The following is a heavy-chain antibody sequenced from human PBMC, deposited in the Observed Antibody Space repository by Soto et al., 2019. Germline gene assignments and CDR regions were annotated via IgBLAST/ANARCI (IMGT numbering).Heavy chain of an antibody. V-gene: IGHV3-66*01. J-gene: IGHJ3*02. D-gene: IGHD6-19*01. Sequence: EVQLVESGGGLVQPGGSLRLSCAASGFTVSSNYMSWVRQAPGKGLEWVSVIYSGGSTYYADAVKGRFTISRHNSKNTLYLEMTSLRAEDTAVYYCAREMSSSGWYGEDHDAFDIWGQGTMVTFSS. CDR1: GFTVSSNY. CDR2: IYSGGST. CDR3: AREMSSSGWYGEDHDAFDI.